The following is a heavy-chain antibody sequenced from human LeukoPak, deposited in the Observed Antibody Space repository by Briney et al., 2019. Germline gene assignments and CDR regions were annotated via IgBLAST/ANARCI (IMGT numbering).Heavy chain of an antibody. V-gene: IGHV3-23*01. J-gene: IGHJ3*02. D-gene: IGHD3-9*01. Sequence: QSGGSLRLSCAASGFTFSSYAMSWVRQAPGKGLEWVSAISGSGGSTYYADSVKGRFTISRDNSKNTLYLQMNSLRAEDTAVYYCPKSGDHVVLRYFDWPDAFDIWGQGTMVTVSS. CDR2: ISGSGGST. CDR3: PKSGDHVVLRYFDWPDAFDI. CDR1: GFTFSSYA.